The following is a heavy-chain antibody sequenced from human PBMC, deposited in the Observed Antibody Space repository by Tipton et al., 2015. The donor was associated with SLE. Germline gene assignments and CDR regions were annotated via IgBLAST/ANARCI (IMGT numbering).Heavy chain of an antibody. D-gene: IGHD2-21*01. J-gene: IGHJ2*01. CDR2: IGTRGDT. CDR1: GFSIRTYD. CDR3: AKEGTLRWAYWYFDL. Sequence: SLRLSCVASGFSIRTYDMHWVRQVKGKGLEWVAAIGTRGDTLYVDSVKGRFAISRDNAKNSLYLQMNSRRAEDTALYYCAKEGTLRWAYWYFDLWGRGTLVTVSS. V-gene: IGHV3-13*01.